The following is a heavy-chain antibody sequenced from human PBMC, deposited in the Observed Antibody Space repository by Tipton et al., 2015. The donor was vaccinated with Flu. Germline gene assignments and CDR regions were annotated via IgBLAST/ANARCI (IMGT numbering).Heavy chain of an antibody. J-gene: IGHJ5*02. CDR3: AREAAPTPGAGYQYES. CDR2: IYTSGST. V-gene: IGHV4-4*07. D-gene: IGHD3-10*01. Sequence: TLSLTCNVSGASVTTYSWNWIRQSRGKGLEWIGRIYTSGSTDYNPSLKGRVTMSVDTSRNQFSLRLSSVTAADTAVYFCAREAAPTPGAGYQYESWGQGKLVTVSS. CDR1: GASVTTYS.